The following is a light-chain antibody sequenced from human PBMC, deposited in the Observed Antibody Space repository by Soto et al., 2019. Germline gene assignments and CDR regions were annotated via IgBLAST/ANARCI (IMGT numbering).Light chain of an antibody. CDR2: LEGSGSY. J-gene: IGLJ3*02. V-gene: IGLV4-60*02. Sequence: QLVLTQSPSASASLGSSVKLTCTLSSGQSNYIIAWHQQQPGKAPRYLMKLEGSGSYNKGSGVPDRFSGSSSGADRYLTISNLQFEDEADYYCETWDSNSRVFGGGTKLTVL. CDR1: SGQSNYI. CDR3: ETWDSNSRV.